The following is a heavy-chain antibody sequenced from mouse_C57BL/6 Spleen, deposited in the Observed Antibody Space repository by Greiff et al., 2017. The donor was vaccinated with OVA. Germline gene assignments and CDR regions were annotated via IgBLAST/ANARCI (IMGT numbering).Heavy chain of an antibody. Sequence: QVQLQQPGAEPVKPGASVKMFCKASGYTFTSYWITWVKPRPGPGLEWIGDIYPGSGSTNYNEKFKSKATLTVDTSSSTAYMQINSLTSEDAAVYYCAREGFYSPYYFDYWGQGTTLTVSS. CDR1: GYTFTSYW. J-gene: IGHJ2*01. CDR3: AREGFYSPYYFDY. D-gene: IGHD3-3*01. CDR2: IYPGSGST. V-gene: IGHV1-55*01.